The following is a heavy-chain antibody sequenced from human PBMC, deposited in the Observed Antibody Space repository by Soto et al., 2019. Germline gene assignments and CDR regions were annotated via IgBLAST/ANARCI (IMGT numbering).Heavy chain of an antibody. CDR2: IYATGTT. Sequence: PSETLSLTCTVSGASISVYYWSLIRKSAGKGLEWIGRIYATGTTEYNPSLKSRVMMSVDTSKKQFSLKLSSVTAADTAVYYCVMDGTMTSPDWFDPWRQVIXFTVSS. D-gene: IGHD1-1*01. J-gene: IGHJ5*02. V-gene: IGHV4-4*07. CDR1: GASISVYY. CDR3: VMDGTMTSPDWFDP.